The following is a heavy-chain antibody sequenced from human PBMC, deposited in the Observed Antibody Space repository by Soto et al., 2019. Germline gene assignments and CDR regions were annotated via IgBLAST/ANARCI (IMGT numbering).Heavy chain of an antibody. V-gene: IGHV4-31*03. CDR3: ARATGLYGSGSETTYYYYYGMDV. CDR1: GGSISSGGYY. D-gene: IGHD3-10*01. CDR2: IYYSGST. J-gene: IGHJ6*02. Sequence: SETLSLTCTVSGGSISSGGYYWSWIRQHPGKGLEWIGYIYYSGSTYYNPSLKSRVTISVDTSKNQFSLKLSSVTAADTAVYYCARATGLYGSGSETTYYYYYGMDVWGQGTTVTVSS.